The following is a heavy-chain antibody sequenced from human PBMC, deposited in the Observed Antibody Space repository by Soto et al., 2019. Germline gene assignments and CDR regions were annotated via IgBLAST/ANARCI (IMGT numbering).Heavy chain of an antibody. CDR2: VYNSGST. V-gene: IGHV4-61*01. Sequence: SETLSLTCAVSGGSVSSGNYYWSWIRQPPGKGLEWIGYVYNSGSTNYNPSLKSRVAISVDTSKNQFSLRLSSVTAADTAVYYCARVPRYSGSSGAEYWWGQGTLVTVSS. J-gene: IGHJ4*02. CDR3: ARVPRYSGSSGAEYW. CDR1: GGSVSSGNYY. D-gene: IGHD6-6*01.